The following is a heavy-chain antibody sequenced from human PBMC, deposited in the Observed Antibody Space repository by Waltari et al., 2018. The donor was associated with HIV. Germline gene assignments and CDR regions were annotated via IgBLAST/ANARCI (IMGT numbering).Heavy chain of an antibody. J-gene: IGHJ4*02. Sequence: QVQVVQSGAEVKKPGASVKVSCKASGYTFTGYYKHWVRQAPGQGLEWMGWINPKTGGTNAAQNFQGRVTMTRDTSISTVYMELSRLISDDTAVYYCALGYGGQTAFDYWGQGTLVTVSS. V-gene: IGHV1-2*02. CDR3: ALGYGGQTAFDY. CDR1: GYTFTGYY. D-gene: IGHD4-17*01. CDR2: INPKTGGT.